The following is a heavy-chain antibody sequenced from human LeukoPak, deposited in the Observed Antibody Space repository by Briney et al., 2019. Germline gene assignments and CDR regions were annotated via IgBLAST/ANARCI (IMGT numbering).Heavy chain of an antibody. CDR2: ISGSGGST. V-gene: IGHV3-23*01. D-gene: IGHD3-16*01. CDR3: AKDQGGPYYYYYGKDV. CDR1: GFTFSSYA. Sequence: GGSLRLSCAASGFTFSSYAMSWVRQAPGKGLGWVSAISGSGGSTYYADSVKGRFTISRDNSKNTLYLQMNSLRAEDTAVYYCAKDQGGPYYYYYGKDVWGQGTTVTVSS. J-gene: IGHJ6*02.